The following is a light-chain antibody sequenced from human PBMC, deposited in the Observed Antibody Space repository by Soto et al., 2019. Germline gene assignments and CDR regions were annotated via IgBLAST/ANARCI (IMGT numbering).Light chain of an antibody. Sequence: QLVLTQPPSASGTPGQTVTISCSGSSYNIGNNYVYWLQQLPGTAPKLLVYRGNQPPSVVPDRFSGSKPGTSTSLAINGVRSEDEDDYYCASWDDSVSGVTFGGGTKLTVL. CDR1: SYNIGNNY. CDR2: RGN. CDR3: ASWDDSVSGVT. J-gene: IGLJ2*01. V-gene: IGLV1-47*01.